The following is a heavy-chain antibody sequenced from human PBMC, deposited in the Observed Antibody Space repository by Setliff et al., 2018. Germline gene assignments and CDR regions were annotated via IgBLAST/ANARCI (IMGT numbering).Heavy chain of an antibody. D-gene: IGHD6-13*01. Sequence: ASVKVSCKASGYTFTSYCMHWVRQAPGQGLEWMGIINPSGGSTSYAQKFQGRVTMTRDTSTSTVYMELSSLRSEDTAVYYCARRSSSGNGFDYWGQGTQVTVSS. CDR1: GYTFTSYC. V-gene: IGHV1-46*01. J-gene: IGHJ4*02. CDR2: INPSGGST. CDR3: ARRSSSGNGFDY.